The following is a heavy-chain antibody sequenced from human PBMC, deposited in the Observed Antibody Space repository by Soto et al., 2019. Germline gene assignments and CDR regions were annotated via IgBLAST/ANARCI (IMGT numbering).Heavy chain of an antibody. CDR2: INLNSGDT. J-gene: IGHJ4*02. CDR1: GYTFTSYD. Sequence: ASVKVSCKASGYTFTSYDINWVRQAAGRGLEWMGWINLNSGDTDSAQKFQGRLTMTRDTSISTAYMELSSLTSEDTAVYYCARGRGWRDYWGQGTLVTVSS. CDR3: ARGRGWRDY. D-gene: IGHD6-19*01. V-gene: IGHV1-8*01.